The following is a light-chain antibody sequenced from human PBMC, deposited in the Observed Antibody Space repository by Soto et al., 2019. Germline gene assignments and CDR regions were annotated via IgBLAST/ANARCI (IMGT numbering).Light chain of an antibody. CDR2: DAV. J-gene: IGKJ4*01. CDR3: QQYGDSIT. V-gene: IGKV3-20*01. Sequence: VLTQSPGSLSLSPGERATVSCRASQTVTSSYLAWYQQRPGQAPQLLIDDAVKMATAIPDRFSGSESGRDYALTISRLDPEDSAAYYCQQYGDSITFGGGTKVEIK. CDR1: QTVTSSY.